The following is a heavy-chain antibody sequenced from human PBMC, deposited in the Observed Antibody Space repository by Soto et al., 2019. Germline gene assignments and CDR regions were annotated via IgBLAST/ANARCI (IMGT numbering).Heavy chain of an antibody. V-gene: IGHV4-34*01. CDR2: INHSGST. CDR3: AGSSGYGLGEIDY. J-gene: IGHJ4*02. CDR1: GGSFSGYY. D-gene: IGHD5-12*01. Sequence: SETLSLTCAVYGGSFSGYYWSWIRQPPGKGLEWIGEINHSGSTNYNPSLKSRVTISVDTSKNQFSLKLSSVTAADTAVYYCAGSSGYGLGEIDYWGQGTLVTVSS.